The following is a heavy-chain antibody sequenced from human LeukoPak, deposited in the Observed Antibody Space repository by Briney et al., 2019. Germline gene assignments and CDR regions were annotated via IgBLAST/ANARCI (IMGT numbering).Heavy chain of an antibody. CDR3: ARDLGSGYSSSLLYFDY. CDR2: SYHSGST. Sequence: PSETLSLTCAVSGGSISSSNWWSWVRQPPGKGLEWIGESYHSGSTNYNPSLKSRVTISVDKPKNQFSLKLSSVTAADTAVYYCARDLGSGYSSSLLYFDYWGQGTLVTVSS. CDR1: GGSISSSNW. V-gene: IGHV4-4*02. D-gene: IGHD6-13*01. J-gene: IGHJ4*02.